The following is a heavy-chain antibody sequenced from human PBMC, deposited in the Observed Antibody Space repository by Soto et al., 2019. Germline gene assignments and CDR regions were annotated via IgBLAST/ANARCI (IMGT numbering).Heavy chain of an antibody. Sequence: QVQLVQSGAEVKKPGASVQVSCKASGYTFTGYYMHWVRQAPGQGLEWMGWINPNSGGTNYAQKFQGRVTMTRDTSISTAYMELSRLRSDDTAVYYCARVDPSGYYTGFHYYGMDVWGQGTTVTVSS. D-gene: IGHD3-3*01. J-gene: IGHJ6*02. CDR1: GYTFTGYY. V-gene: IGHV1-2*02. CDR3: ARVDPSGYYTGFHYYGMDV. CDR2: INPNSGGT.